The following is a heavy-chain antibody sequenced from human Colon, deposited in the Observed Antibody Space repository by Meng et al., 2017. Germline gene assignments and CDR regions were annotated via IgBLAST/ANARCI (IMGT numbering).Heavy chain of an antibody. J-gene: IGHJ3*01. Sequence: QLVEAGGGLVKPGGSLRLSCAASRFSFAAAWMSWVRQAPGKGLEWVGHIKARTDGGTTDYAAPVKDRFIMSRDDSKTTLYLQMNSLKSEDTAVYFCTDGRTLWGQGTMVTVSS. CDR2: IKARTDGGTT. V-gene: IGHV3-15*01. CDR3: TDGRTL. D-gene: IGHD4-23*01. CDR1: RFSFAAAW.